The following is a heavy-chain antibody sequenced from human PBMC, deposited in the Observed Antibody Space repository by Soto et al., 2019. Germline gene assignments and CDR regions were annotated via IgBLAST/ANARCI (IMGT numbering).Heavy chain of an antibody. J-gene: IGHJ4*02. D-gene: IGHD3-10*01. Sequence: RGSLRLSCAASGFTFDDYTMHWVRQAPGKGLEWVSLISWDGGSTYYADSVKGRFTISRDNSKNSLYLQMNSLRTEDTALYYCAKDALPGAFDYWGQGTLVTVSS. CDR2: ISWDGGST. CDR3: AKDALPGAFDY. V-gene: IGHV3-43*01. CDR1: GFTFDDYT.